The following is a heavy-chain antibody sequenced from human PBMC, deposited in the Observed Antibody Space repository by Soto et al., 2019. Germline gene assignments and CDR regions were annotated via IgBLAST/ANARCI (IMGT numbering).Heavy chain of an antibody. D-gene: IGHD2-15*01. J-gene: IGHJ3*02. CDR2: IYPGDSDT. Sequence: PGVSLQISWKGSGYSFNSYWIGWVRQMPGKGLEWMGIIYPGDSDTRYSPSFQGQVTISADKSISTAYLQWSSLKASDTAMYYCARRGYFASGGSFDIWGQGTMVTVSS. CDR1: GYSFNSYW. CDR3: ARRGYFASGGSFDI. V-gene: IGHV5-51*01.